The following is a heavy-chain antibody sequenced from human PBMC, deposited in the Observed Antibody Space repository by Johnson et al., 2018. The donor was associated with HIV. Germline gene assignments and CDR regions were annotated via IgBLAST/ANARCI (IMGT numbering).Heavy chain of an antibody. CDR3: AREKQWLVRGGRAFDI. D-gene: IGHD6-19*01. CDR2: ISYDGSNK. Sequence: QVQLVESGGGVVQPGRSLRLSCAASGFTFSSYAMHWVRQAPGKGLEWVAVISYDGSNKYYADSVKGLFTISRDNSKNTLYLQMNSLRAEDTAVYYCAREKQWLVRGGRAFDIWGQGTMVTVSS. J-gene: IGHJ3*02. CDR1: GFTFSSYA. V-gene: IGHV3-30-3*01.